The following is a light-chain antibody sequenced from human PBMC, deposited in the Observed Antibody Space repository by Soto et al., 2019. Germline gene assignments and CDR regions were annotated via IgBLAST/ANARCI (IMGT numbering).Light chain of an antibody. CDR3: QQYENLRLHT. Sequence: DIPMTQSPSSLSASVGERVTITCRANEASSNYLNWYQQKPGRAPKLLIYDASTLETGVPSRFSGSGSGTHFTFTISSLQPEDVGTYYCQQYENLRLHTFGPGTKL. V-gene: IGKV1-33*01. CDR1: EASSNY. J-gene: IGKJ2*01. CDR2: DAS.